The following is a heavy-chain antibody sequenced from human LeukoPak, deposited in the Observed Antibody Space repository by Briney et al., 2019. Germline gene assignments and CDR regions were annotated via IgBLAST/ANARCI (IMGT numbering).Heavy chain of an antibody. CDR1: VVSLSSDY. V-gene: IGHV4-4*07. D-gene: IGHD7-27*01. CDR2: MYTSGST. J-gene: IGHJ4*02. CDR3: ARTQHGEFDY. Sequence: PSETPSLTCTVSVVSLSSDYWSWIRQPAGKGLEWIGRMYTSGSTNYNPSLKSRVTMSLDTSKNQFSLKLRSVTAADTAVYYCARTQHGEFDYWGQGTLVTVSS.